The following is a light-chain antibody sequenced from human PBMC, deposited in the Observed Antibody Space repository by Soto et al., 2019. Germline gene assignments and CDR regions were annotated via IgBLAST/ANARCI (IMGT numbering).Light chain of an antibody. V-gene: IGLV2-8*01. Sequence: QSALPQPPSASGSPGQSVTISCTGTTSDVGGYNYVSWYQLHPDKVPKLIIYEVNKRPSGVPDRFSGSKSGSTASLTVSGLQAEDEADYFCSSYAGSKNFILFGGGTQLTVL. CDR3: SSYAGSKNFIL. CDR2: EVN. CDR1: TSDVGGYNY. J-gene: IGLJ2*01.